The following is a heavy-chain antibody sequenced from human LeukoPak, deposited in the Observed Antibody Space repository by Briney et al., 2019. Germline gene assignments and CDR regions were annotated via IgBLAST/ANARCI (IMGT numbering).Heavy chain of an antibody. Sequence: ASVKVSCKASGYTFTSYGISWVRQAPGQGLEWMGWISAYNGNTNYAQKLQGRVPMTTDTSTSTAYMELRSLRSDDTAVYYCARDSLYSGYETIDYWGQGTLVTVSS. CDR2: ISAYNGNT. CDR3: ARDSLYSGYETIDY. V-gene: IGHV1-18*01. D-gene: IGHD5-12*01. J-gene: IGHJ4*02. CDR1: GYTFTSYG.